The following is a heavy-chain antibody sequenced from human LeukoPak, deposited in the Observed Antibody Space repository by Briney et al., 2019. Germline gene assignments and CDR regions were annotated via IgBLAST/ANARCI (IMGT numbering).Heavy chain of an antibody. CDR2: ISYDGSNK. CDR3: AKDHSSGVPSGAFDI. D-gene: IGHD6-19*01. J-gene: IGHJ3*02. V-gene: IGHV3-30*18. Sequence: PGGSLRLSCAASGFTFSSYGMHWVRQAPGKGLEWVAVISYDGSNKYYADSVEGRFTISRDNSKNTLYPQMNSLRAEDTAVYYCAKDHSSGVPSGAFDIWGQGTMVTVSS. CDR1: GFTFSSYG.